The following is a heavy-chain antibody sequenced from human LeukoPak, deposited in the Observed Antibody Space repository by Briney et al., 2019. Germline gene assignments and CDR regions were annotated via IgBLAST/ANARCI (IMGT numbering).Heavy chain of an antibody. V-gene: IGHV3-21*01. CDR1: GFTFSSYN. J-gene: IGHJ4*02. CDR2: ISSSSSYI. Sequence: GGSLRLSCAASGFTFSSYNINWVRQAPGKGLEWVSSISSSSSYIYYADSVKGRFTISRDNAKNSLYLQMNSLRAEDTAVYYCAKSEGYGGLDYWGQGTLVTVSS. CDR3: AKSEGYGGLDY. D-gene: IGHD5-12*01.